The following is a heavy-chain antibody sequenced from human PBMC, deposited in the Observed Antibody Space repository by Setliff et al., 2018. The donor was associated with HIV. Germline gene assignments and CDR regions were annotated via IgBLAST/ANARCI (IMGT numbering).Heavy chain of an antibody. CDR1: NYTFSTYA. CDR2: ISTYYGST. V-gene: IGHV1-18*01. Sequence: ASVKVSCKASNYTFSTYAITWVRQAPGQGLEWMGWISTYYGSTKYEQKFQGRVIMTTDLSTSTAHMELRSLRSDDTAVYYCARDPTYISSWPGHAFDIWGQGTMVTVSS. D-gene: IGHD6-6*01. J-gene: IGHJ3*02. CDR3: ARDPTYISSWPGHAFDI.